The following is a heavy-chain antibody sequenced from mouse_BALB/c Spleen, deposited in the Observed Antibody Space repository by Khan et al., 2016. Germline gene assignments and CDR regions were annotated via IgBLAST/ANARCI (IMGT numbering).Heavy chain of an antibody. J-gene: IGHJ3*01. V-gene: IGHV3-2*02. D-gene: IGHD2-14*01. CDR3: ARNRNRYEGTWFAY. CDR2: ISYSGST. Sequence: EVQLQESGPGLVKPSQSLSLTCTVTGYSIISDYAWNWIRQFPGNKLEWMGYISYSGSTSYNPSLKSRISITRDTSKNQFFLQLNSVTTEDTATYDCARNRNRYEGTWFAYWSQGTLVTVSA. CDR1: GYSIISDYA.